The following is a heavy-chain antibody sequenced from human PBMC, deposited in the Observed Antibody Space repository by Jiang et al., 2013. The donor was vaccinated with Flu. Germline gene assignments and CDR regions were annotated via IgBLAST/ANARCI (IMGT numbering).Heavy chain of an antibody. CDR3: ARAEYSSGWYAAWYFDL. CDR1: GGSISSSSYY. Sequence: GLVKPSETLSLTCTVSGGSISSSSYYWGWIRQPPGKGLEWIGSIYYSGSTYYNPSLKSRVTISVDTSKNQFSLKLSSVTAADTAVYYCARAEYSSGWYAAWYFDLWGRGTLVTVSS. V-gene: IGHV4-39*01. D-gene: IGHD6-19*01. J-gene: IGHJ2*01. CDR2: IYYSGST.